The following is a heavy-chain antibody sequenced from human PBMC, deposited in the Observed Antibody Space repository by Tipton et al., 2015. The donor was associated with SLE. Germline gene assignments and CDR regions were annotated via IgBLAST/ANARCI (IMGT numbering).Heavy chain of an antibody. J-gene: IGHJ4*02. Sequence: TLSLTCAVSGYSISSGYYWGWIRQPPGKGLEWIGSIYHSGRTYYNPSIKSRVTISVDTSKNQFSLKLSSVTAADTAVYYCARVGILEWLLFDYWGQGTLVTVSS. V-gene: IGHV4-38-2*01. CDR1: GYSISSGYY. D-gene: IGHD3-3*01. CDR2: IYHSGRT. CDR3: ARVGILEWLLFDY.